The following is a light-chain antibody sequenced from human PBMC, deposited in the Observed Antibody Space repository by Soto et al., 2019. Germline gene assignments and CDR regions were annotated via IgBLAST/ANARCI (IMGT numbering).Light chain of an antibody. Sequence: EIVMTQSPATLSVSPGERATLSCRASQSISINLAWYQQKPGRAPRLLIYRASTRAPGVPARFSGSGSGTDFTLIISSLQSEDFAVYYCQHYNNWPPINFGGGTKVEL. CDR2: RAS. CDR3: QHYNNWPPIN. CDR1: QSISIN. J-gene: IGKJ4*01. V-gene: IGKV3-15*01.